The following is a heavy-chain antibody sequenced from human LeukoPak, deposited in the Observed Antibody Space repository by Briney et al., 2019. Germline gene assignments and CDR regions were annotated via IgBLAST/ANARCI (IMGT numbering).Heavy chain of an antibody. Sequence: GGSLRLSCAASGFTFSSYWMHWVRQAPGKGLVWVSRINSDGSRTNYADSVKGRFTISRDNAKNTLYLQMNSLRAEDTAVYYCATVVGARNAFDIWGQGTMVTVSS. CDR2: INSDGSRT. V-gene: IGHV3-74*01. CDR1: GFTFSSYW. CDR3: ATVVGARNAFDI. J-gene: IGHJ3*02. D-gene: IGHD1-26*01.